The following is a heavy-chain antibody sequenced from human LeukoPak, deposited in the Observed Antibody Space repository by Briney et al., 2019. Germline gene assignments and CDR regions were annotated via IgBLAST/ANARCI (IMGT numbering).Heavy chain of an antibody. CDR2: IKQDGSEK. Sequence: GGSMRLSCAASGFTFSSYWMSWVRQAPGKGLEWVANIKQDGSEKYYVDSVKGRFTISRDNAKNSLYLQMNSLRAEDTAVYYCAGGDYYGSGSSKRGAFDIWGQGTMVTVSS. CDR1: GFTFSSYW. CDR3: AGGDYYGSGSSKRGAFDI. D-gene: IGHD3-10*01. J-gene: IGHJ3*02. V-gene: IGHV3-7*01.